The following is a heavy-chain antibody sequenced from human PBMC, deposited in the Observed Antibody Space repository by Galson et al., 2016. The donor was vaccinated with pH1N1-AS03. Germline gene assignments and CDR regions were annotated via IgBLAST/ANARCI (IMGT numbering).Heavy chain of an antibody. CDR3: AKGRFGGGNCDLDY. CDR2: IWCDGSSK. V-gene: IGHV3-33*06. J-gene: IGHJ4*02. CDR1: GFTFSSYA. Sequence: SLRLSCAASGFTFSSYAMHWVRQAPGKGLEWVAVIWCDGSSKYHADSVKGRFTISRNTSENTLHQQMTSLRADDTVVYYCAKGRFGGGNCDLDYWGQGTLVTVSS. D-gene: IGHD2-15*01.